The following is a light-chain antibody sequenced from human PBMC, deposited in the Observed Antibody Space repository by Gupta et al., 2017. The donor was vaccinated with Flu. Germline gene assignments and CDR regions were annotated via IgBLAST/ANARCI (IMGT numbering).Light chain of an antibody. CDR3: MQALQTPLT. V-gene: IGKV2-28*01. CDR2: LGS. J-gene: IGKJ4*01. Sequence: ISCRSSQSLLQSNGYHYLHWDRQKAGQSPLLLVHLGSNRASGVPDRFSGSGSGTDFTLKISRVEAEDVRVYYFMQALQTPLTFGGGTKVEIK. CDR1: QSLLQSNGYHY.